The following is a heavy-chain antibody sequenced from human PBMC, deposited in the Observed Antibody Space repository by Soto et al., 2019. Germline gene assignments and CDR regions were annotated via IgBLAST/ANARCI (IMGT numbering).Heavy chain of an antibody. V-gene: IGHV3-73*02. CDR2: IRSKANNYAT. CDR3: TKQIYGGNS. Sequence: EVQLVESGGGLVQPGGSLKLSCAASGFTFSGSAMHWVRQASGKGLEWIGRIRSKANNYATAYAASVKGRFTISRDDSENTAYLQMNSLKTEDTAVYYYTKQIYGGNSWGQGTLVTVSS. CDR1: GFTFSGSA. J-gene: IGHJ4*02. D-gene: IGHD4-17*01.